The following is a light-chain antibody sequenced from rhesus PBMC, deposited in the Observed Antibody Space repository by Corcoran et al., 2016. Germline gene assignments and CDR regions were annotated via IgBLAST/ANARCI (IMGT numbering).Light chain of an antibody. CDR1: SGAIGGYNR. V-gene: IGLV2-13*03. CDR3: CSCASTVTFI. J-gene: IGLJ1*01. CDR2: EDS. Sequence: QAAPTPAPSVSGSPGQSVTHSCPGTSGAIGGYNRVYWYQQHPGKAPKLMIFEDSERPSGVSDRFSGSKSGDTASLTISGPLAEDEADYSCCSCASTVTFIFGSGTRLTVL.